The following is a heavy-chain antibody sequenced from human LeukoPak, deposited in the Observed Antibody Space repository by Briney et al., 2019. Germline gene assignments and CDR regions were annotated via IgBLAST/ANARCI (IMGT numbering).Heavy chain of an antibody. Sequence: ASLKVSCKASGYTFTSYYMHWVGPAPGQGLEWMGIINPSGGSTSYAQTFQGRVTMTRDTSTSTVYMELSSLRSEDTAVYYCARGTIAVAGPYFDYWGQGTLVTVSS. CDR1: GYTFTSYY. D-gene: IGHD6-19*01. J-gene: IGHJ4*02. CDR3: ARGTIAVAGPYFDY. V-gene: IGHV1-46*01. CDR2: INPSGGST.